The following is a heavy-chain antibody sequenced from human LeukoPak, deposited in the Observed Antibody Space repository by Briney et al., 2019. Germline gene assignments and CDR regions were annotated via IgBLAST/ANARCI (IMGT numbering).Heavy chain of an antibody. J-gene: IGHJ5*02. CDR2: INPSGGST. CDR1: GYTFTSYY. Sequence: PGASVKVSCKASGYTFTSYYMHWVRQAPGQGLEWMGIINPSGGSTSYAQKFQGRVTMTRDTSTSTVYMELSSLRSEDTAVYYCARDRAPLTTTAVGFDPWGQGSPVTVSS. CDR3: ARDRAPLTTTAVGFDP. V-gene: IGHV1-46*01. D-gene: IGHD4/OR15-4a*01.